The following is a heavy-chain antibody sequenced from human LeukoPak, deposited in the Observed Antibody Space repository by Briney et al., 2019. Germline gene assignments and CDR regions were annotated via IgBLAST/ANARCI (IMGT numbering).Heavy chain of an antibody. CDR3: AAGPSVYFDL. J-gene: IGHJ2*01. D-gene: IGHD3-10*01. V-gene: IGHV3-66*01. CDR2: FYAGGST. CDR1: GFTVSSNY. Sequence: GSLRLSCAASGFTVSSNYMSWVRQAPGKGLEWVSVFYAGGSTYYADSVKGRFTISRDISKNTLYLQMNSLRAEDTAVYYCAAGPSVYFDLWGRGTLVTVSS.